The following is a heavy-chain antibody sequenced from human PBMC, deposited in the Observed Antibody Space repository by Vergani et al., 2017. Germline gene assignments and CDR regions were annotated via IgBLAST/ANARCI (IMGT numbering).Heavy chain of an antibody. CDR3: AKEGSVTSGSQQYNFYRDV. J-gene: IGHJ6*03. D-gene: IGHD3-10*01. Sequence: QVQLAESGGGRVQPGRSLRLSCAASGFSFSSHAIHWVRQAPGKGLEWVAVISNDGSKKYYADSVKGRFTISRDNSKNTLDLQMNSLRTQDTAVYYCAKEGSVTSGSQQYNFYRDVWGKGTTVTVS. CDR1: GFSFSSHA. V-gene: IGHV3-30*18. CDR2: ISNDGSKK.